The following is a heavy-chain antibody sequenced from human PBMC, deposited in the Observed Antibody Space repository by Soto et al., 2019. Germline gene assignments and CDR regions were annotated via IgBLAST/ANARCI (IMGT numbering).Heavy chain of an antibody. V-gene: IGHV4-39*02. Sequence: ETLSLTCTVSGGSISSSSYYWGWIRQPPGKGLEWIGSIYYSGSTYYNPSLKSRVTISVDTSKNQFSLRLSSVTAADTAVYYCAIETYDYIWGSSNWFDPWGQGTLVTVSS. CDR3: AIETYDYIWGSSNWFDP. CDR2: IYYSGST. CDR1: GGSISSSSYY. D-gene: IGHD3-16*01. J-gene: IGHJ5*02.